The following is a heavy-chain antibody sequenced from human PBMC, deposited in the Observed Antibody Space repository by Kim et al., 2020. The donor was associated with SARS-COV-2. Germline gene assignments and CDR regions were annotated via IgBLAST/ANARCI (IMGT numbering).Heavy chain of an antibody. CDR3: AKSKAKVVDTSQFNFDS. V-gene: IGHV3-23*01. CDR1: GFTFSSFG. Sequence: GGSLRLSCAASGFTFSSFGMSWVRQAPGKGLEWVSAISNSADATNYADSVKGRFTISRDSSKNTLFLQMNSLRADDTAVSYCAKSKAKVVDTSQFNFDSWGHGTPVTVSS. J-gene: IGHJ4*01. CDR2: ISNSADAT. D-gene: IGHD2-2*01.